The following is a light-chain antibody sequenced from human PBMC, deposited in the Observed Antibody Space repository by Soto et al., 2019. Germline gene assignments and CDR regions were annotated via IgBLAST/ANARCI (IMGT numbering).Light chain of an antibody. CDR1: QGVSSY. CDR3: QHYDSWPTLT. V-gene: IGKV3-11*01. J-gene: IGKJ4*01. CDR2: DAS. Sequence: EIVLTQSPATLSLSPGERATLSCRASQGVSSYLAWYQQKPGQAPRLLICDASNRATGIPARFSGSGSGTEFTLTISSLQPEDFVVYYCQHYDSWPTLTFGGGTKVDIK.